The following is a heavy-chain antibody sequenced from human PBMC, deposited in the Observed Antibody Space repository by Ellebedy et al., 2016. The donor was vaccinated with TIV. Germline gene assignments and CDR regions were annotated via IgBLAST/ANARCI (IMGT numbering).Heavy chain of an antibody. Sequence: SQTLSLTXXVHGGSFSDNYWSWIRQPPGKGLEWIGDINHSGSTNYNPSLKSRVTILVDTSKNQFSLKLYSVTAADTAVYFCAKAPSSGDSISDHWGQGTLVTVSS. CDR1: GGSFSDNY. CDR3: AKAPSSGDSISDH. V-gene: IGHV4-34*01. J-gene: IGHJ4*02. D-gene: IGHD2/OR15-2a*01. CDR2: INHSGST.